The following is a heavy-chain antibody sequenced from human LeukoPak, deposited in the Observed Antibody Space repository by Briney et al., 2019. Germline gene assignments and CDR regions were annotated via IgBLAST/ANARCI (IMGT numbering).Heavy chain of an antibody. V-gene: IGHV4-31*03. D-gene: IGHD3-10*01. J-gene: IGHJ5*02. CDR2: IYYSGST. CDR3: AREYGSGLVGWFDR. Sequence: SQTLSLTCTVSGCSFSSGGYYWSWLRQHPGMGLEWIGYIYYSGSTYYNPSLKSRVTISVGTSKNQFSLKLSSVTAADTAVYYCAREYGSGLVGWFDRWGQGTLVTVSS. CDR1: GCSFSSGGYY.